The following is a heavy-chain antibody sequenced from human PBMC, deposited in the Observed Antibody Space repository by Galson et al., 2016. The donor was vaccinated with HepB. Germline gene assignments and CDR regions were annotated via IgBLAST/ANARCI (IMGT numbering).Heavy chain of an antibody. CDR3: GRGSYGSWGSGWY. CDR2: INSDGSSI. CDR1: GFTFSNYW. V-gene: IGHV3-74*01. D-gene: IGHD1-26*01. Sequence: SLRLSCAASGFTFSNYWMHWVRQAPGKGLVWVSRINSDGSSISYGDSVKGRFTISRDNAKNKLYRQMNSLRAEDTAVYYCGRGSYGSWGSGWYWGQGTLVTVSS. J-gene: IGHJ4*02.